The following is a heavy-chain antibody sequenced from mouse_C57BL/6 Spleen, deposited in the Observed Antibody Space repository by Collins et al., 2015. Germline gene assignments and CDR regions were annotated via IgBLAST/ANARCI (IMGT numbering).Heavy chain of an antibody. J-gene: IGHJ1*03. CDR3: TRYYYGSGYFDV. D-gene: IGHD1-1*01. V-gene: IGHV1-22*01. Sequence: IHWVKQSPGKSLEWIGYINPDNGGTNYNQKFRGKATLTVNKSSGTAYMELRSLTSEDSAVYYCTRYYYGSGYFDVVGHEGPRSPSPQ. CDR2: INPDNGGT.